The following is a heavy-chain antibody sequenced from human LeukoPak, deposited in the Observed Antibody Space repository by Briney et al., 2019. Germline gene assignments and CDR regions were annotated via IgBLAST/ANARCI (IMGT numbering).Heavy chain of an antibody. CDR1: GFTFSSHG. D-gene: IGHD3-10*01. CDR2: ISPSGGIT. J-gene: IGHJ4*02. CDR3: ARETLWFIDY. V-gene: IGHV3-23*01. Sequence: GGSLRLSCGASGFTFSSHGMNWVRQAPGKGLEWVSGISPSGGITYYTDSVKGRFTISRDNSKNTVSLQMNSLRGEDTAVYYCARETLWFIDYWGQGTLVTVSS.